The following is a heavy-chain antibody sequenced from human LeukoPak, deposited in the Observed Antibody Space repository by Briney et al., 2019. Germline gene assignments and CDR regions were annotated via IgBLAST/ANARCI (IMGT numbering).Heavy chain of an antibody. Sequence: GGSLRLSCAASGFTFSDYYMSRIRQAPGKGLEWVSYISSSGSTIYYADSVKGRFTISRDNAKNSLYLQMNSLRAEDTAVYYCARVSSDILTGPKYYFDYWGQGTLVTVSS. CDR1: GFTFSDYY. J-gene: IGHJ4*02. CDR3: ARVSSDILTGPKYYFDY. CDR2: ISSSGSTI. D-gene: IGHD3-9*01. V-gene: IGHV3-11*01.